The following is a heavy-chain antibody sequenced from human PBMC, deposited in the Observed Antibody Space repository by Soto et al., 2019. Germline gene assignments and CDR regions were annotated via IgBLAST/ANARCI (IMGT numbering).Heavy chain of an antibody. CDR1: GYTLTELS. D-gene: IGHD3-3*01. J-gene: IGHJ3*02. CDR2: FDPEDGET. Sequence: ASVKVSCKVSGYTLTELSMHWVRQAPGKGLEWMGGFDPEDGETIYAQKFQGRVTMTEDTSTDTAYMELSSLRSEDTAVYYCASFTIFGVVVRAFDIWGQGTMVTVSS. V-gene: IGHV1-24*01. CDR3: ASFTIFGVVVRAFDI.